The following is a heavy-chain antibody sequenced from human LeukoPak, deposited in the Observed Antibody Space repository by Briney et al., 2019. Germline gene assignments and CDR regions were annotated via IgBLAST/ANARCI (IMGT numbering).Heavy chain of an antibody. CDR1: GFTFSSHW. D-gene: IGHD2-2*02. CDR2: INSDGSSI. CDR3: ARAIGVTCISTSCYSFDY. J-gene: IGHJ4*02. V-gene: IGHV3-74*01. Sequence: GGSLRLSCAASGFTFSSHWMHWVRQAPGKGLVWVSRINSDGSSISYADSVKGRFTISRDNAKNSLYLQMNSLRAEDTALYYCARAIGVTCISTSCYSFDYWGQGTLVTVSS.